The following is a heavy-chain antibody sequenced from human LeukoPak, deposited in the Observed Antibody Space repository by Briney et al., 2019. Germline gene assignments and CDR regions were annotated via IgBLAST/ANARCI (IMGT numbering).Heavy chain of an antibody. CDR2: IIPIFGTA. CDR3: ATPYDYVWGSYPREPLPFQH. J-gene: IGHJ1*01. V-gene: IGHV1-69*13. D-gene: IGHD3-16*02. Sequence: ASVRVSCKASGGTFSSYAISWVRQAPGQGLEWMGGIIPIFGTANYAQKFQGRVTITADESTSTAYMELSSLRSEDTAVYYCATPYDYVWGSYPREPLPFQHWGQGTLVTVSS. CDR1: GGTFSSYA.